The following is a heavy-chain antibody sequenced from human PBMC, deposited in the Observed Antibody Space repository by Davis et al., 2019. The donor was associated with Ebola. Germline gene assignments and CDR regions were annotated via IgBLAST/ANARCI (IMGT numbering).Heavy chain of an antibody. CDR3: AKEKVSGSSYYLDY. Sequence: GGSLRLSCAASGFTFSNYGMAWVRQAPGKGLEWVSGISGRGLTTEYADNVQGRFTISRDNSKSTLFLQMNSLRDEDTAVYYCAKEKVSGSSYYLDYWGQGTLVTVSS. D-gene: IGHD6-19*01. V-gene: IGHV3-23*01. CDR2: ISGRGLTT. CDR1: GFTFSNYG. J-gene: IGHJ4*02.